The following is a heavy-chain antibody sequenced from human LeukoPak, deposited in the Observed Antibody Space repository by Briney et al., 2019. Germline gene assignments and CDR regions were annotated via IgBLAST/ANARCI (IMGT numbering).Heavy chain of an antibody. V-gene: IGHV1-18*01. Sequence: RASVKVSCKASGYTFTSYGISWVRQAPGQGLEWMGWISAYNGNTNYAQKLQGRVTMTTDTSTSTAYMELRSLRSDDTAVYYCAREDGYYDSSGPPLYWGQGTLVTVSS. CDR1: GYTFTSYG. CDR2: ISAYNGNT. CDR3: AREDGYYDSSGPPLY. J-gene: IGHJ4*02. D-gene: IGHD3-22*01.